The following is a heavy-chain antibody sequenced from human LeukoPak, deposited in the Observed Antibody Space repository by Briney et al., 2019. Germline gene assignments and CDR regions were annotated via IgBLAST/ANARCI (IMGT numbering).Heavy chain of an antibody. CDR1: GFTFSSYG. CDR2: LTTGGST. J-gene: IGHJ4*02. V-gene: IGHV3-23*01. Sequence: PGGSLRLSCAASGFTFSSYGMSWVRQAPGKGLEWVSSLTTGGSTFYADSVKGRFIISRDNSKNTLYLQLNSLRAEDTALYYCTRLSSDWYPQPDSWGQGTLVTVSS. CDR3: TRLSSDWYPQPDS. D-gene: IGHD6-19*01.